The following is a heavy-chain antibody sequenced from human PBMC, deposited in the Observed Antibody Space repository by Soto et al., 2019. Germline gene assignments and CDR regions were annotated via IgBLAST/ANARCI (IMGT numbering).Heavy chain of an antibody. CDR1: GFTFSSYS. V-gene: IGHV3-23*01. J-gene: IGHJ4*02. CDR3: ANSQGVGGRLVTTFSFDY. CDR2: ISGGTT. D-gene: IGHD4-17*01. Sequence: PGGSLRLSCAASGFTFSSYSMSWVRQAPGKGLRWVSVISGGTTFYSDSVKGRFTISRDNSKNTLYLQMNSLRAEDTAVYYCANSQGVGGRLVTTFSFDYWGQGTLVTVSS.